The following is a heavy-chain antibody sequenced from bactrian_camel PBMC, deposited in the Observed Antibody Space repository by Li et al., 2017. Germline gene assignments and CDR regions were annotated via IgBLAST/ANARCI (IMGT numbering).Heavy chain of an antibody. CDR2: VNSAGDIT. Sequence: HVQLVESGGGSAQAGGSLRLSCAASGVTRSTYCMGWFRQAPGKGLGWVSSVNSAGDITYYADSVKGRFTMSRDNAKNTVYLQMNSLKSEDTALYYCTTSTVGTGYGMDYWGKGTQVTVS. CDR1: GVTRSTYC. V-gene: IGHV3S1*01. D-gene: IGHD5*01. J-gene: IGHJ7*01.